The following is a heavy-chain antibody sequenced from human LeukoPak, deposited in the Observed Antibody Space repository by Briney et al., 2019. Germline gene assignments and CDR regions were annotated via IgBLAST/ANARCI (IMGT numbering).Heavy chain of an antibody. D-gene: IGHD3-16*01. CDR1: GYTFTSYG. CDR3: ARVGLGGKGENHVDY. V-gene: IGHV1-18*04. Sequence: ASVKVSCKASGYTFTSYGISWVRQAPGQGLEWMGWISAYNGNTNYAQKLQGRVTMTTETSTSTAYMELRSLRSDDTAVYYCARVGLGGKGENHVDYWGQGTLVTVSS. J-gene: IGHJ4*02. CDR2: ISAYNGNT.